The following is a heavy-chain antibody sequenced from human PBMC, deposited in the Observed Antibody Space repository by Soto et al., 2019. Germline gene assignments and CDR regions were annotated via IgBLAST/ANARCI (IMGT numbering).Heavy chain of an antibody. V-gene: IGHV4-4*07. CDR1: GGSISSYY. Sequence: SETLSLTCTVSGGSISSYYWSWIRQPAGKGLEWIGRIYTSGSTNYNPPLKSRVTMSVDTSKHQFSLKLSSVAAADTAVYYFARDLVVATAAMNGYSYYYGIDVWGHGTTVTVPS. CDR3: ARDLVVATAAMNGYSYYYGIDV. J-gene: IGHJ6*02. CDR2: IYTSGST. D-gene: IGHD2-2*01.